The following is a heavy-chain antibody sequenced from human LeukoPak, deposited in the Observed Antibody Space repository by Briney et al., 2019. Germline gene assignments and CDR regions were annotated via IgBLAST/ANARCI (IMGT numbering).Heavy chain of an antibody. V-gene: IGHV3-64D*06. Sequence: GGSLRLSCSASGFVFSIYTMYWVRQAPGKGPECVSTISGSGNGGSIYYADSVKGRFTISRDDSKIILYLQMNGLRSEDTAVYYCVKDFGRVRGTPDSWGQGTLVTVSS. CDR1: GFVFSIYT. CDR3: VKDFGRVRGTPDS. CDR2: ISGSGNGGSI. J-gene: IGHJ4*02. D-gene: IGHD3-16*01.